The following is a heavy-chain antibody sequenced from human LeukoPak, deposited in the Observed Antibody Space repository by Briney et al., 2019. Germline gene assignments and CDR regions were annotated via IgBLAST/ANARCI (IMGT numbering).Heavy chain of an antibody. D-gene: IGHD3-22*01. CDR1: GGSISSGDYY. CDR3: ARSGYYDSSVFHWYFDL. J-gene: IGHJ2*01. Sequence: PSETLSLTCTVSGGSISSGDYYWSWIRRPPGKGLEWIGYIYYSGSTNYNPSLKSRVTISVDTSKNQFSLKLSSMTAADTAVYYCARSGYYDSSVFHWYFDLWGRGTLVTVSS. V-gene: IGHV4-61*08. CDR2: IYYSGST.